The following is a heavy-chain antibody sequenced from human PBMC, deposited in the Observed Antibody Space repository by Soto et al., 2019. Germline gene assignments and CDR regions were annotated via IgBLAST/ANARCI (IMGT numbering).Heavy chain of an antibody. D-gene: IGHD6-19*01. Sequence: PGGSLRLSCAASGFTFSSYAMGWVRQAPGKGLEWVSVIDYSGGTTYYADSVKGRFTISRDNSKSTLYLQMNSLRPEDTAVYYCAKDATRTSGWYHFDNWGQGALVTV. J-gene: IGHJ4*02. V-gene: IGHV3-23*01. CDR2: IDYSGGTT. CDR3: AKDATRTSGWYHFDN. CDR1: GFTFSSYA.